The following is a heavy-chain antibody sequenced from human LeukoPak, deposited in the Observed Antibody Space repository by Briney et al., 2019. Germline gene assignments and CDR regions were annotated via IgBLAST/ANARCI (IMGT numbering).Heavy chain of an antibody. CDR3: AGEIDCSGGSCYYGMDV. Sequence: PSETLSLTCTVSGGSISSYYWSWIRQPPGKGLEWIGYIYYSGSTNYNPSLKSRVTISVDTSKNQFSLKLSSVTAADTAVYYCAGEIDCSGGSCYYGMDVWGQGTTVTVSS. CDR2: IYYSGST. V-gene: IGHV4-59*01. D-gene: IGHD2-15*01. J-gene: IGHJ6*02. CDR1: GGSISSYY.